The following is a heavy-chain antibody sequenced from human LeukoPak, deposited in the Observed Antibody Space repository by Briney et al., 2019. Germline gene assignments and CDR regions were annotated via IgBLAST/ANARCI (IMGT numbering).Heavy chain of an antibody. CDR2: IYTSGST. V-gene: IGHV4-4*07. D-gene: IGHD3-3*01. J-gene: IGHJ4*02. Sequence: SETLSLTCTVSGGSISSYYWSWIRQTAGKGLEWIGRIYTSGSTNYNPSLKSRVTMSVDTSKNQFSLKLSSVTAADTAVYYCARERQYYDFWSGYHGRYYFDYWGQGTLVTVSS. CDR1: GGSISSYY. CDR3: ARERQYYDFWSGYHGRYYFDY.